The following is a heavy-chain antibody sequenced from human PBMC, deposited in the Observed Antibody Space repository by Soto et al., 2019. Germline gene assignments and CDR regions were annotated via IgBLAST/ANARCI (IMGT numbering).Heavy chain of an antibody. V-gene: IGHV4-34*01. D-gene: IGHD3-9*01. CDR2: INHSGST. Sequence: QVQLQQWGAGLLKPSATLSLTCAVYGGSFSGYYWRWIRQPPGKGLEWTGEINHSGSTNYNPSLKRRVPISVDTSKNQLSLKLSSVTAADTAVYYCARGDILTGYYIDYYYYGMDVWGQGTTVTVSS. CDR3: ARGDILTGYYIDYYYYGMDV. J-gene: IGHJ6*02. CDR1: GGSFSGYY.